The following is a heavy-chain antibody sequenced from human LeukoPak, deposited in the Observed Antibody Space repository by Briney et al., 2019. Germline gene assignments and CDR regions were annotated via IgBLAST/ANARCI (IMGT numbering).Heavy chain of an antibody. Sequence: PSETLSLTCTVSGGSISSYYWSWIRQPPGKGLEWIGYIYYRGGTNYNPSLKSRVTISVDTSKNQFSLKLSSVTAADTAVYYCARVHSGYDFGNRKYYYFDYWGQGTLVTVSS. CDR2: IYYRGGT. D-gene: IGHD5-12*01. J-gene: IGHJ4*02. V-gene: IGHV4-59*08. CDR1: GGSISSYY. CDR3: ARVHSGYDFGNRKYYYFDY.